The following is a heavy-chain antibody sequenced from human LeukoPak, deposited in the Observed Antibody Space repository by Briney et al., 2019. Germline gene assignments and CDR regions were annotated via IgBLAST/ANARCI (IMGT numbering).Heavy chain of an antibody. CDR3: ARRNYYGSGSSDWFDP. D-gene: IGHD3-10*01. J-gene: IGHJ5*02. CDR1: GYSISSGYY. Sequence: ASETLSLTCTVSGYSISSGYYWGWIRQPPGKGLEWIGSTYHSGSTYYNPSLKSRLTISADTSKNQFSLRLSSVTAADTAVYYCARRNYYGSGSSDWFDPWGQGTLVTVSS. V-gene: IGHV4-38-2*02. CDR2: TYHSGST.